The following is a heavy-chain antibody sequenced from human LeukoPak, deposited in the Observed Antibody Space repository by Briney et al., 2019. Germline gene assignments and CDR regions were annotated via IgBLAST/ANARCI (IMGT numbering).Heavy chain of an antibody. J-gene: IGHJ3*02. CDR1: GFTFSTYW. D-gene: IGHD1-1*01. V-gene: IGHV3-7*05. CDR3: ARIRLRAFDI. CDR2: IKDVGSEK. Sequence: GGSLRLSCAASGFTFSTYWMSWVRQAPGKGLEWVANIKDVGSEKYYVDSVKGRFTISRDNAKNSLFLQMNSLRAEDTAAYYCARIRLRAFDIRGQGAMVTVPS.